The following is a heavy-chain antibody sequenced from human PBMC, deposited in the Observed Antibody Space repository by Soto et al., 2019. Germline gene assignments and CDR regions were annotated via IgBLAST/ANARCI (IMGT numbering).Heavy chain of an antibody. CDR3: ASVYVTGNNSNPYGHWGMDV. Sequence: GGSLRLSCAASGFTFYTYGMHWVRQVPGKGLQGVAVIWYDGGTKYYADSVRGRFTVSRDNSKNTLYLQMNSLRDEDTAVYYCASVYVTGNNSNPYGHWGMDVWGQGTTDTVSS. D-gene: IGHD2-8*02. V-gene: IGHV3-33*01. CDR1: GFTFYTYG. CDR2: IWYDGGTK. J-gene: IGHJ6*02.